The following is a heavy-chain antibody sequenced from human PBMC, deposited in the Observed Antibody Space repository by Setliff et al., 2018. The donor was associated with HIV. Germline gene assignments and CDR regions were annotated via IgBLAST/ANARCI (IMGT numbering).Heavy chain of an antibody. J-gene: IGHJ4*02. Sequence: PSETLSLTCYVTDDPISSYYWSWVRQPAGKGLEWIGRLYVSGDTNYNPSLKSRVTMSLDTSKKHFSLNLNSVTAADTAVYYCATSPAGEILGSRPFYFDYWGQGTLVTVSS. D-gene: IGHD3-10*01. CDR3: ATSPAGEILGSRPFYFDY. V-gene: IGHV4-4*07. CDR2: LYVSGDT. CDR1: DDPISSYY.